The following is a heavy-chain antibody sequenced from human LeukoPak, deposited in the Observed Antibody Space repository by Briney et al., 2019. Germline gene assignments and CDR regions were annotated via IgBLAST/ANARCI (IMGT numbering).Heavy chain of an antibody. V-gene: IGHV4-59*01. CDR1: GGSISSYY. Sequence: SETLSLTCTVSGGSISSYYWSWIRQPPGKGLEWIGYIYYSGSTSYNPSLKSRVTISVDTSKNQFSLKLSSVTAADTAVYYCARDSGSYYQLDYWGQGTLVTVSS. D-gene: IGHD1-26*01. J-gene: IGHJ4*02. CDR3: ARDSGSYYQLDY. CDR2: IYYSGST.